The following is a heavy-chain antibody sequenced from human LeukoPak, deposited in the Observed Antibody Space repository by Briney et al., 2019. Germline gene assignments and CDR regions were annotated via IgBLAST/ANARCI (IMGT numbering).Heavy chain of an antibody. CDR3: TRGAGWLIDY. J-gene: IGHJ4*02. CDR2: IYYRGST. V-gene: IGHV4-59*01. CDR1: GGSLSTYY. Sequence: SETLSLTCTVSGGSLSTYYWSWIRQPQGKGLEWIGYIYYRGSTTYNPSLKSRVTISADTSKNHFSLKLNSVTTADTAVYYCTRGAGWLIDYWGQGILVTVSS. D-gene: IGHD3-16*01.